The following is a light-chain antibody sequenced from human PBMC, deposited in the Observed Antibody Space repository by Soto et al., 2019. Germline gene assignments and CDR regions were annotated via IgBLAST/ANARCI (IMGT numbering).Light chain of an antibody. CDR2: AAS. J-gene: IGKJ4*01. CDR1: QSISSY. Sequence: DIQMTQSPSSLSASVGDRVTITCRASQSISSYLNWYQQKPGNAPKLLIYAASSLQSGVPSRFSGSGSGTDFTLTISSLQPEDFATYYCQQSYSTPQRTFGGGTKVEIK. V-gene: IGKV1-39*01. CDR3: QQSYSTPQRT.